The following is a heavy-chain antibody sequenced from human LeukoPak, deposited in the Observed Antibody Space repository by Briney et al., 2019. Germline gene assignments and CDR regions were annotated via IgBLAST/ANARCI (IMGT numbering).Heavy chain of an antibody. D-gene: IGHD2-2*01. CDR1: GGTFSSYA. J-gene: IGHJ5*02. CDR3: APGIVVVPAAHNWFDP. CDR2: INTNTGNP. Sequence: ASVKVSCKASGGTFSSYAISWVRQAPGQGLEWMGWINTNTGNPTYAQGFTGRFVFSLDTSVSTAYLQISSLKAEDTAVYYCAPGIVVVPAAHNWFDPWGQGTLVTVSS. V-gene: IGHV7-4-1*02.